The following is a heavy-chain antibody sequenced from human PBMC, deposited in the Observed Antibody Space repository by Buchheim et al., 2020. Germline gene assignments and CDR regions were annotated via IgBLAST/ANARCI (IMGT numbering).Heavy chain of an antibody. D-gene: IGHD2-21*01. CDR3: ARDGQAIPLDV. CDR1: GFTFSSYG. V-gene: IGHV3-33*01. Sequence: QVQLVESGGGVVQPGRSLRLSCAASGFTFSSYGMHWVRQAPGKGLEWVAVIWHDGSNKYYADSVKGRFTISRDNSKNTLYLQMSSLGAEDTAVYYCARDGQAIPLDVWGQGTT. CDR2: IWHDGSNK. J-gene: IGHJ6*02.